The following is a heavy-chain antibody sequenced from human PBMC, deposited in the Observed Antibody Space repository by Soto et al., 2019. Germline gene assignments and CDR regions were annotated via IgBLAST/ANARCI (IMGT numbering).Heavy chain of an antibody. Sequence: SETLSLTCTVSGGSISSSNYYWGWIRQPPGKGLEWIGSIFYSGYTYYNPSLKSRVTISVDTSKNQFSLKLNSVTAADTAVYYCARSGYYDAFYFDFWGQGALVTVS. J-gene: IGHJ4*02. CDR1: GGSISSSNYY. V-gene: IGHV4-39*01. CDR3: ARSGYYDAFYFDF. D-gene: IGHD3-3*01. CDR2: IFYSGYT.